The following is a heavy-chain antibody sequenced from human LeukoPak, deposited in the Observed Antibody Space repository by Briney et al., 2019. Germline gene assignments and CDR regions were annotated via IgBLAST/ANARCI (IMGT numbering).Heavy chain of an antibody. CDR2: INPNSGGT. J-gene: IGHJ1*01. D-gene: IGHD3-10*01. Sequence: ASVKVSCKASGYTFTGYYMHWVRQAPGQGLEWMGRINPNSGGTNYAQKFQGRVTMTRDTSISTAYMELSRLRSDDTAVYYCARGAYYYDSASEYLQHWGQGTLVTVSS. CDR3: ARGAYYYDSASEYLQH. V-gene: IGHV1-2*06. CDR1: GYTFTGYY.